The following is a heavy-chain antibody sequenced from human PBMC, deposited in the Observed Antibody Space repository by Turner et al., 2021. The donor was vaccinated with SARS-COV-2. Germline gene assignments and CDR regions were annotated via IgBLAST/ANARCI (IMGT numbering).Heavy chain of an antibody. Sequence: EVQVVESGGGLVKPGGSLRLTCAASVFTFSSYSMNWVRQAPGKGLEWVSTISSRSSYIYYADSVKGRFTISRDNVKNSLYLQMNSLRAEDTAVYYCARDYYDFWSGYYSYQYGMDVWGQGTAVTVSS. D-gene: IGHD3-3*01. CDR2: ISSRSSYI. J-gene: IGHJ6*02. CDR3: ARDYYDFWSGYYSYQYGMDV. CDR1: VFTFSSYS. V-gene: IGHV3-21*01.